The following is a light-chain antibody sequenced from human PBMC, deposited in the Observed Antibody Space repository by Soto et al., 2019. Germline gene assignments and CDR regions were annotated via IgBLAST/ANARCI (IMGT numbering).Light chain of an antibody. V-gene: IGLV2-23*02. CDR2: EVS. CDR1: SSDVGSYNL. J-gene: IGLJ2*01. CDR3: CSYAGTVV. Sequence: QSALTQPASVSGSPGQPITISCTGTSSDVGSYNLVSWYQQHPGKAPKLMIYEVSKRPSGVSNRFSGSKSGNTASLTISGLQAEDEADYYCCSYAGTVVFGGGTKLTVL.